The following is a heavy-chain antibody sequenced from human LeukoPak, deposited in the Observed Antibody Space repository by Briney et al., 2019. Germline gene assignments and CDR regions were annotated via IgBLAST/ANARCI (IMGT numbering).Heavy chain of an antibody. CDR1: GGSISSSSYY. CDR3: ARSGSGSYYNFDY. CDR2: ICYSGST. J-gene: IGHJ4*02. D-gene: IGHD1-26*01. Sequence: PSETLSLTCTVSGGSISSSSYYWGWIRQPPGKGLEWIGTICYSGSTYQNPSLKSRVTISVDTSKNQFSLRLSTVTAADTAVYYCARSGSGSYYNFDYWGQGTLVTVSS. V-gene: IGHV4-39*01.